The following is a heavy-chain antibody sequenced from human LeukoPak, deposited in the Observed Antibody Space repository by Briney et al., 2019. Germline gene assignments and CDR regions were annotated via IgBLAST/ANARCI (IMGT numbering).Heavy chain of an antibody. D-gene: IGHD5-24*01. CDR3: ARDQMATIDY. Sequence: KPGRSLRLSCAASGFTFSSYSMNWVRQAPGKGLEWVSSISSSSSYIYYADSVKGRFTISRDNAKNSLYLQMNSLRAEDTAVYYCARDQMATIDYWGQGTLVTVSS. V-gene: IGHV3-21*01. CDR2: ISSSSSYI. CDR1: GFTFSSYS. J-gene: IGHJ4*02.